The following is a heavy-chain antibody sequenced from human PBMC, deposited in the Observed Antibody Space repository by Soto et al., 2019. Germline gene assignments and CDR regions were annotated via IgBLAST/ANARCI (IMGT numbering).Heavy chain of an antibody. Sequence: EVQLLESGGGLVQPGGSLRLSCAASGFTFSSYAMSWVRQAPGKGLEWVSAISGSGGSTYYADSVKGRFTISRDNSKNTLYRQSNSLRDENTAIYYCAKEARYCSSTNCHWFDPWGQGTLVTVSS. D-gene: IGHD2-2*01. J-gene: IGHJ5*02. CDR3: AKEARYCSSTNCHWFDP. CDR2: ISGSGGST. V-gene: IGHV3-23*01. CDR1: GFTFSSYA.